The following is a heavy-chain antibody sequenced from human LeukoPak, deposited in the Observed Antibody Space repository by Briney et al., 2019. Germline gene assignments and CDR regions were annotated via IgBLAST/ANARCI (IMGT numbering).Heavy chain of an antibody. CDR1: GGSISSSSYY. V-gene: IGHV4-39*01. J-gene: IGHJ3*02. CDR2: IYYSGST. Sequence: PSETLSLTCTVSGGSISSSSYYWGRIRQPPGKGLEWIGSIYYSGSTYYNPSLKSRVTISVDTSKNQFSLKLSSVTAADTAVYYCARKVYYYDSSGYYGPVRAFDIWGQGTMVTVSS. CDR3: ARKVYYYDSSGYYGPVRAFDI. D-gene: IGHD3-22*01.